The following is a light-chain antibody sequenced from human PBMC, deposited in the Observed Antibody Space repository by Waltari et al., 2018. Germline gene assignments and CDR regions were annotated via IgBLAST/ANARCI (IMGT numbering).Light chain of an antibody. CDR3: QQYGISPWT. V-gene: IGKV3-20*01. CDR1: QTVISNY. CDR2: GAS. Sequence: EIVLTQSPGTLSLSPGQRATLSCRASQTVISNYLAWYQQKPGQPPRLLIYGASSRATGIPDRFSGSGAGTDLTLTISRLEPEDFAVYYCQQYGISPWTFGRGTKVEIK. J-gene: IGKJ1*01.